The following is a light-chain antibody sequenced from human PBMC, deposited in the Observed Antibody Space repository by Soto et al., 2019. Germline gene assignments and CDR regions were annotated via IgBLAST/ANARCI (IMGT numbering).Light chain of an antibody. V-gene: IGKV1-5*03. CDR3: QHYNYYSRT. CDR2: KAS. Sequence: DIEMSHSPSTLSASIGDRVAITCRASDNIGPWVAWYQQKPGKAPKLLIYKASTLETGAPSRFTGSGSGTGFTLTITRLQPDDFATYYCQHYNYYSRTFGQGTKVDIK. J-gene: IGKJ1*01. CDR1: DNIGPW.